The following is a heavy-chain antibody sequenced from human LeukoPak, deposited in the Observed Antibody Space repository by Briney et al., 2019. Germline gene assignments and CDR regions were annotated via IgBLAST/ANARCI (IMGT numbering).Heavy chain of an antibody. V-gene: IGHV1-24*01. CDR2: FDPEDGET. D-gene: IGHD5-18*01. J-gene: IGHJ4*02. Sequence: GASVKVSCKVSGYTLTELSMHWVRQAPGKGLEWMGGFDPEDGETIYAQKFQGRVTMTEDTSTDTAYMELSSLRPEDTAVYYCATEVNGYSYGPKFDYWGQGTLVTVSS. CDR1: GYTLTELS. CDR3: ATEVNGYSYGPKFDY.